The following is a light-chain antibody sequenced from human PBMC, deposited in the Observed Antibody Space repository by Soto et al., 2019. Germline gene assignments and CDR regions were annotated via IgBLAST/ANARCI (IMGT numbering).Light chain of an antibody. V-gene: IGKV3-15*01. J-gene: IGKJ1*01. CDR1: LTMNNN. CDR3: QQYNERPAWT. CDR2: GAS. Sequence: EIVMTQSPATLSVSPGESVTLSCRASLTMNNNIAWYQHKPGQAPRLLIFGASSRATGVPGRFSGSGFGTEFTLRISSLQSEDFAVYYCQQYNERPAWTFGQGNTVEMK.